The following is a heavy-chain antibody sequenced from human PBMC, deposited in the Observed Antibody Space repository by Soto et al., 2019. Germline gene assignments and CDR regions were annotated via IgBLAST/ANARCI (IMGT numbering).Heavy chain of an antibody. V-gene: IGHV4-59*01. CDR1: GGSISSYY. CDR2: IYYSGST. Sequence: SETLSLTCTVSGGSISSYYWSWIRQPPGKGLEWIGYIYYSGSTNYNPSLKSRVTISVDTSKNQFSLKLSSVTAADTAVYYCARGGITIYYYYYGMDVWGQGTTVTVS. D-gene: IGHD3-3*01. CDR3: ARGGITIYYYYYGMDV. J-gene: IGHJ6*02.